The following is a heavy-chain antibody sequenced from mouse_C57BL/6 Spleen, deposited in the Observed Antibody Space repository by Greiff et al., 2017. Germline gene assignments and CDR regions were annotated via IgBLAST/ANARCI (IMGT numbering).Heavy chain of an antibody. J-gene: IGHJ3*01. V-gene: IGHV14-2*01. Sequence: EVQLQQSGAELVKPGASVKLSCTASGFNIKDYYMHWVKQRTEQGLEWIGRIDPEDGETKSAPKFQGRATITADTSSNTAYLQLSSLTSEATAVYYLARYFRSAWFAYGGKGTLVTVSA. CDR1: GFNIKDYY. CDR3: ARYFRSAWFAY. D-gene: IGHD2-12*01. CDR2: IDPEDGET.